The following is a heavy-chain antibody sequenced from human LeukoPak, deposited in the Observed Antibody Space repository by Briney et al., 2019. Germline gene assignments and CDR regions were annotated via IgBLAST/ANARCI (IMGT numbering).Heavy chain of an antibody. CDR1: GGTFSSYA. CDR3: ARCSRVVPRDYYYMDV. V-gene: IGHV1-69*05. D-gene: IGHD3-3*01. CDR2: IIPIFGTA. Sequence: GASVKVSCKASGGTFSSYAISWVRQAPGQGLEWMGGIIPIFGTANYAQKFQGRVTITTDESTSTAYMELSSLRSEDTAVYYCARCSRVVPRDYYYMDVWGKGTTVTVSS. J-gene: IGHJ6*03.